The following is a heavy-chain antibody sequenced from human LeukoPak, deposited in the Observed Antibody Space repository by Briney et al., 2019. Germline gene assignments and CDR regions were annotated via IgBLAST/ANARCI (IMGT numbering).Heavy chain of an antibody. CDR3: ARVGRAGYYDSSGYRYFDY. J-gene: IGHJ4*02. V-gene: IGHV4-30-4*01. CDR2: IYYSGST. Sequence: SETLSLTCTVSGGSISSGDYYWSWIRQPPGKGLEWIGYIYYSGSTYYNPSLKSRVTISVDTSKNQFSLKLSSVTAADTAVYHCARVGRAGYYDSSGYRYFDYWGQGTLVTVSS. CDR1: GGSISSGDYY. D-gene: IGHD3-22*01.